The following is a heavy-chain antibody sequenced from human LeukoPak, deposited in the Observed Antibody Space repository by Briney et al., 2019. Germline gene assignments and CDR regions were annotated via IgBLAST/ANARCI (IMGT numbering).Heavy chain of an antibody. CDR2: INHSGST. J-gene: IGHJ3*02. CDR1: GGSFSGDY. CDR3: ARAYVLRFLEWPNGAFDI. D-gene: IGHD3-3*01. Sequence: SDTLSLTCAVYGGSFSGDYWSWIREPPGKGLEWIGEINHSGSTNYHPSLKSRVTISVDTSKNQFSLKLSSVTAADTAVYYCARAYVLRFLEWPNGAFDIWGQGTMVTVSS. V-gene: IGHV4-34*01.